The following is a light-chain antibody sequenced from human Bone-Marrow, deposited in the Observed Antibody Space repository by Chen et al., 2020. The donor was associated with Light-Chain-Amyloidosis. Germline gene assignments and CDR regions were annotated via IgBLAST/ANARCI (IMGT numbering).Light chain of an antibody. J-gene: IGLJ2*01. CDR2: RDT. CDR3: QSADSSGTDEVI. Sequence: SYELTQPPSVSVSPGQTARITCSGDDLPTKYAYWYQQKPGQAPVLVRHRDTERPSGISERFSGSSSGTTATLTISGVQAEDEADYHCQSADSSGTDEVICGGGTKLTVL. CDR1: DLPTKY. V-gene: IGLV3-25*03.